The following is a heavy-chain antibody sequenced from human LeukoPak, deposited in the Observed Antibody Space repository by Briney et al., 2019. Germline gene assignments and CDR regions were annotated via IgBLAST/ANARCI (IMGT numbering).Heavy chain of an antibody. CDR1: GFTLSSYA. Sequence: GGSLRLSYAASGFTLSSYAMTWVRQPPGKGLEWVSAISGSGGSTHYADSVKGRFTISRDNSKNTLYLQMNSLRAEDTAVYYCAKGAPYSSSLSNWFDPWGQGTLVTVSS. J-gene: IGHJ5*02. V-gene: IGHV3-23*01. CDR2: ISGSGGST. CDR3: AKGAPYSSSLSNWFDP. D-gene: IGHD6-6*01.